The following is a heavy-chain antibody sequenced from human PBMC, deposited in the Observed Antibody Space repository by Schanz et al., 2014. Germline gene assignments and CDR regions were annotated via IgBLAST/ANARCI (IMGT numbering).Heavy chain of an antibody. Sequence: QVQLQESGPGLVKPSQTLSLTCAVSGGSISSGGYTWSWIRQPPGKGLEWIGYIYYSGSTYYNPTLKSRVTISADTSKNQFSRMLGSVTAADTAVYYCARAAGPVDYWGQGTLVTVSS. D-gene: IGHD6-13*01. J-gene: IGHJ4*02. CDR2: IYYSGST. V-gene: IGHV4-30-4*07. CDR3: ARAAGPVDY. CDR1: GGSISSGGYT.